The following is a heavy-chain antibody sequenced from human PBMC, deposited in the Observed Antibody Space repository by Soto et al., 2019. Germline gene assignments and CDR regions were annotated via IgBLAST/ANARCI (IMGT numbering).Heavy chain of an antibody. D-gene: IGHD3-3*01. Sequence: LRLSCAASGFTFSSYGMHWVRQAPGKGLEWVAVISYDGSNKYYADSVKGRFTISRDNSKNTLYLQMNSLRAEDTAVYYCAKPLRFLEWTYYYGMDVWGQGTTVTVSS. CDR3: AKPLRFLEWTYYYGMDV. CDR1: GFTFSSYG. J-gene: IGHJ6*02. V-gene: IGHV3-30*18. CDR2: ISYDGSNK.